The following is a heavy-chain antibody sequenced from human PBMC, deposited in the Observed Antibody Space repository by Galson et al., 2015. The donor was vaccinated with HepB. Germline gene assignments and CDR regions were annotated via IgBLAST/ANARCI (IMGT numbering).Heavy chain of an antibody. D-gene: IGHD1-26*01. CDR1: GFTFSSYA. CDR3: VKDQGGNKMWERFYGMDV. V-gene: IGHV3-64D*06. Sequence: SLRLSCAAPGFTFSSYAMHWVRQAPGKGLEYVSAISSNGGSTYYADSVKGRFTISRDNSKNTLYLQMSSLRAEDTAVYYCVKDQGGNKMWERFYGMDVWGQGTTVTVSS. CDR2: ISSNGGST. J-gene: IGHJ6*02.